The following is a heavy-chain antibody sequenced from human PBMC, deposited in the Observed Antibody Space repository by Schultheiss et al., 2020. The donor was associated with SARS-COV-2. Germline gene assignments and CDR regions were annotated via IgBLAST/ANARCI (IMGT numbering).Heavy chain of an antibody. CDR3: ANSGWYKGYYFDY. D-gene: IGHD6-19*01. CDR2: INHSGST. V-gene: IGHV4-34*01. CDR1: GGSFSGYY. Sequence: SETLSLTCAVYGGSFSGYYWSWIRQPPGKGLEWIGEINHSGSTYYNPSLKSRVTISVDTSKNQFSLKLSSVTAADTAVYYCANSGWYKGYYFDYWGQGTLVTVSS. J-gene: IGHJ4*02.